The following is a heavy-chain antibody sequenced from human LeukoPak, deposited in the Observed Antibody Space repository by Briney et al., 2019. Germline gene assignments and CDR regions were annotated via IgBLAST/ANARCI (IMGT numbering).Heavy chain of an antibody. CDR1: GFTFSNYW. Sequence: GGSLRLSCAASGFTFSNYWMHWVRQTPGKGLVWVSHISGGSSAIFYADSVRGRFTISRDNAKNSLYMQMNSLRDEDTGVYYCAREPRYCGGDCGAFDIWGQGTMVTVSS. CDR2: ISGGSSAI. V-gene: IGHV3-48*02. D-gene: IGHD2-21*02. J-gene: IGHJ3*02. CDR3: AREPRYCGGDCGAFDI.